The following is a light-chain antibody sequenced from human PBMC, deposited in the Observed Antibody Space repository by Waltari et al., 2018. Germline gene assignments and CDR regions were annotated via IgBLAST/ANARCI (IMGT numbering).Light chain of an antibody. CDR3: NSYTGSSSWV. Sequence: QSALTQPTSVSGSPGQSIPIPCTGTIRDVGFYNYVSWYQQHPGKAPKLIIYDVSERPSGVSDRFSGSKSGNTASLTISGLQAEDEADYYCNSYTGSSSWVFGGGTKLTVL. J-gene: IGLJ3*02. CDR2: DVS. CDR1: IRDVGFYNY. V-gene: IGLV2-14*01.